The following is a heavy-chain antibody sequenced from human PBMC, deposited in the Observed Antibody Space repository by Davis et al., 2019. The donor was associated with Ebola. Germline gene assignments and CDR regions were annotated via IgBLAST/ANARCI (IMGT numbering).Heavy chain of an antibody. CDR3: AKDALESTSCCTWNWFDP. CDR1: GFTFDDYA. V-gene: IGHV3-9*01. J-gene: IGHJ5*02. Sequence: SLKISCAASGFTFDDYAMHWVRQAPGKGLEWVSGISWNSGSIGYADSVKGRFTISRDNAKTSRYLQMNSLRAEDTAVYYWAKDALESTSCCTWNWFDPWGQGTLVTVSS. D-gene: IGHD2-2*01. CDR2: ISWNSGSI.